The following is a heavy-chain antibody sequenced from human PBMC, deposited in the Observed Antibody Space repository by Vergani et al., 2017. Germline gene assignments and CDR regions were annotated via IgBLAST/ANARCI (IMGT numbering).Heavy chain of an antibody. CDR2: NIPIFGTA. V-gene: IGHV1-69*13. Sequence: QVQLVQSGAEVKKPGSSVKVSCKASGGTFSSYAISWVRQAPGQRLEWMGRNIPIFGTANYAQKFQGRVTITADESTSTAYMELSRLRSEDTAVYYWARAGLGYCSGGSFYAFKAFDYWGQGTLVTVSS. CDR3: ARAGLGYCSGGSFYAFKAFDY. J-gene: IGHJ4*02. CDR1: GGTFSSYA. D-gene: IGHD2-15*01.